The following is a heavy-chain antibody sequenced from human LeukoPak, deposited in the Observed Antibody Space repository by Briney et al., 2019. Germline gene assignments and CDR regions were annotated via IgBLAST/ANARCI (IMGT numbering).Heavy chain of an antibody. CDR2: IYYSGST. CDR3: VRDDEGGGYNEMGLYAFDI. V-gene: IGHV4-59*01. D-gene: IGHD5-24*01. Sequence: PGGSLRLSCAASGFTFSDYYMSWIRQPPGKGLEWIGYIYYSGSTNYNPSLKSRVTISVDTSKNQFSLKLSSVTAADTAVYHCVRDDEGGGYNEMGLYAFDIWGQGTMVTVSS. CDR1: GFTFSDYY. J-gene: IGHJ3*02.